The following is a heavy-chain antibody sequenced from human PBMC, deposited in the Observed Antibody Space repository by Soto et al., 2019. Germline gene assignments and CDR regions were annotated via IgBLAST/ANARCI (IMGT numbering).Heavy chain of an antibody. CDR1: GFTFSSYG. CDR3: AKGPSAVTVDY. Sequence: PGGSLRLSCAASGFTFSSYGMHWVRQAPGKGLEWVAVISYDGSNKYYADSVKGRFTISRDNSKNTLYLQMNSLRAEDMAVYYCAKGPSAVTVDYWGQGTLVTVS. J-gene: IGHJ4*02. D-gene: IGHD6-25*01. CDR2: ISYDGSNK. V-gene: IGHV3-30*18.